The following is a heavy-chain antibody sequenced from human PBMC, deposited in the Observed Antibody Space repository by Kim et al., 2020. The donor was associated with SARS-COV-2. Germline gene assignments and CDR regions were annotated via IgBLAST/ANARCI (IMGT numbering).Heavy chain of an antibody. CDR1: GFTFSSYA. D-gene: IGHD3-9*01. CDR3: ARSRVGYFDWLLPSVYY. V-gene: IGHV3-30*04. J-gene: IGHJ6*01. Sequence: GGSLILSCAASGFTFSSYAMHWVRQAPGKGLEWVAVISYDGSNKYYADSVKGRFTISRDNSKNTLYLQMNSLRAEDTAVYYCARSRVGYFDWLLPSVYY. CDR2: ISYDGSNK.